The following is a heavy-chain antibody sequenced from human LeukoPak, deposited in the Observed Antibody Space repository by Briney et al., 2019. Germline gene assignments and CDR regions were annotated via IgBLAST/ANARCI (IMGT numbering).Heavy chain of an antibody. J-gene: IGHJ4*02. CDR2: IKQDGSEK. Sequence: GESLKISCAASGFTFSNYWMSWVRQAPGKGLECVANIKQDGSEKYYVDSVKGRFIISRDNAKNSLYLQMNSLRAEDTAVYYCATKSFGWGQGTLVTVSS. D-gene: IGHD3-10*01. V-gene: IGHV3-7*02. CDR3: ATKSFG. CDR1: GFTFSNYW.